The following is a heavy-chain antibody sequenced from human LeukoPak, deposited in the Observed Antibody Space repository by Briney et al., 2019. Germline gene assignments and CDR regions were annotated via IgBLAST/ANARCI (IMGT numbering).Heavy chain of an antibody. CDR2: ITGSGGNT. Sequence: GGSLRLSCAASGFTFSSYAMTWVRQPPGKGLEWVSAITGSGGNTYYADSVKGRFTISRDNSKNTVFLQMNSLRAEDTAVYYCAKWGDYDVLTGYYVSDYWGQGTLVTVSS. V-gene: IGHV3-23*01. CDR1: GFTFSSYA. D-gene: IGHD3-9*01. CDR3: AKWGDYDVLTGYYVSDY. J-gene: IGHJ4*02.